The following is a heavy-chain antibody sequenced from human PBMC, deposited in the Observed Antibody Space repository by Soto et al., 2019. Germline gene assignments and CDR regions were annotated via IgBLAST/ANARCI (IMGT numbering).Heavy chain of an antibody. V-gene: IGHV1-2*04. D-gene: IGHD6-13*01. CDR1: GYTFTGYY. CDR2: INPNSGGT. J-gene: IGHJ4*02. CDR3: ARALSSSLRGFDY. Sequence: ASVKVSCKASGYTFTGYYMHWVRQAPGQGLEWMGWINPNSGGTNYAQKFQGWVTMTRDTSISTAYMELSRLRSDDTAVYYCARALSSSLRGFDYWGQGTLVTVSS.